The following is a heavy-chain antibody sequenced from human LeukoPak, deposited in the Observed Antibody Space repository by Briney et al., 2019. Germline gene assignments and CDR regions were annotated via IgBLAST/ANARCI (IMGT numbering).Heavy chain of an antibody. CDR3: ATLKPTFGGLF. CDR1: GYTFTGYY. Sequence: ASVKVSCKASGYTFTGYYMHWVRQAPGQGLEWMGWINPNSGGTIYAQKFQGRVTMTRDTSISTAYMELSRLRSDDTAVYYCATLKPTFGGLFWGQGTLVTVSS. V-gene: IGHV1-2*02. J-gene: IGHJ4*02. CDR2: INPNSGGT. D-gene: IGHD3-16*01.